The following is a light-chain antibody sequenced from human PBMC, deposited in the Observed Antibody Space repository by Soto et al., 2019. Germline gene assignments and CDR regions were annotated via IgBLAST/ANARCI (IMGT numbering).Light chain of an antibody. CDR2: GAS. V-gene: IGKV3-20*01. CDR1: QSVSSSY. Sequence: EIGLTQSPGTLSFSAGERATLSFRASQSVSSSYLAWYQQKPGQAPRLLIYGASSRATGIPDRFSGSGSGTDFTLTISRLEPEDFAVYYCQQYGSSPKTFGQGTKVDI. J-gene: IGKJ1*01. CDR3: QQYGSSPKT.